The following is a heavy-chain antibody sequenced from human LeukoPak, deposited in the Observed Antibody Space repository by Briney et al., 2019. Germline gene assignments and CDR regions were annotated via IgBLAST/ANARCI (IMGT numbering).Heavy chain of an antibody. V-gene: IGHV4-30-2*01. CDR1: GGSISSGGYY. D-gene: IGHD6-13*01. Sequence: PSQTLPLTCTVSGGSISSGGYYWSWIRQPPGKGLEWIGYIYHSGSTYYNPSLKSRVTISVDRSKNQFSLKLSSVTAADTAVYYCARDGLGIAAAGTAGGDYWGQGTLVTVSS. CDR2: IYHSGST. CDR3: ARDGLGIAAAGTAGGDY. J-gene: IGHJ4*02.